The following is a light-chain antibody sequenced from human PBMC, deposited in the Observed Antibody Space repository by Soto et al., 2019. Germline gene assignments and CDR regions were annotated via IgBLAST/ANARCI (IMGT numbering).Light chain of an antibody. V-gene: IGKV1-39*01. Sequence: DIQMTQSPSSLSASVEDRVIITCRASQSISNHLNWYQQKPGKAPKLLIFAASTVQSGVPPRFIGSGSGTDFPLTISTPHPENFATYVSHRGTPPTFGGGT. CDR3: HRGTPPT. CDR1: QSISNH. J-gene: IGKJ4*01. CDR2: AAS.